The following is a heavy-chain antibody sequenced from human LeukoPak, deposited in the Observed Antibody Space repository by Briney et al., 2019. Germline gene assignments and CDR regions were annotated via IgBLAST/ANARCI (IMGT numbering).Heavy chain of an antibody. V-gene: IGHV4-59*08. CDR2: IYYSGST. Sequence: PSETLSLTCTVSGGSISSYYWSWIRQPPGKGLEWIGYIYYSGSTNYNPSLKSRVTISVDTSKNRFSLKLSSVTAADTAVYYCARQGRWPPHFFDYWGQGTLVTVSS. CDR3: ARQGRWPPHFFDY. CDR1: GGSISSYY. J-gene: IGHJ4*02. D-gene: IGHD5-24*01.